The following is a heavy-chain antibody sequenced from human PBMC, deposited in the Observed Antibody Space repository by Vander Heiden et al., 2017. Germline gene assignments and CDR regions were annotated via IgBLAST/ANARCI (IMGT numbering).Heavy chain of an antibody. V-gene: IGHV3-23*01. CDR1: GFTFSRYT. CDR2: ISSSGAAT. D-gene: IGHD3-22*01. J-gene: IGHJ4*02. Sequence: EVQLLESGGGLVQPGGSLRLSCAASGFTFSRYTMSWVRQAPGKGLEWVSAISSSGAATYYADSLKGRFTISRDNSKNTLYLQMNSLRAEDTAVYYCAKAHYYDSSGYYGLDYFDYWGQGTLVTVSS. CDR3: AKAHYYDSSGYYGLDYFDY.